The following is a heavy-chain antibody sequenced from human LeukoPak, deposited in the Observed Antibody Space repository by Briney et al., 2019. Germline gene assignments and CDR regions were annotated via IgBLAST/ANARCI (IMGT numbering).Heavy chain of an antibody. D-gene: IGHD6-19*01. CDR1: GFTFSSYG. J-gene: IGHJ1*01. Sequence: PGGSLRLSCAASGFTFSSYGMHWVRQAPGKGLEWVAVISYDGSNKYYADSVKGRFTISRDNSKNTLYLQMNSLRAEDTAVYYCARDKDPWEWLIPEYFQHWGQGTLVTVSS. CDR3: ARDKDPWEWLIPEYFQH. CDR2: ISYDGSNK. V-gene: IGHV3-30*19.